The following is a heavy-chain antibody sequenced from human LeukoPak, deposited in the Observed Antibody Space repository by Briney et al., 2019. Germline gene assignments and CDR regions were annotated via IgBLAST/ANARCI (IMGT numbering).Heavy chain of an antibody. CDR1: GYSISSGYY. D-gene: IGHD3-3*01. Sequence: PSETLSLTCAVSGYSISSGYYWGWIRQPPGKGLEWIGSIYYSGSTYYNPSLKSRVTISVDTSKNQFSLKLSSVTAADTAVYYCARHAYPIFGVVARSDYYMDVWGKGTTVTVSS. V-gene: IGHV4-38-2*01. CDR2: IYYSGST. J-gene: IGHJ6*03. CDR3: ARHAYPIFGVVARSDYYMDV.